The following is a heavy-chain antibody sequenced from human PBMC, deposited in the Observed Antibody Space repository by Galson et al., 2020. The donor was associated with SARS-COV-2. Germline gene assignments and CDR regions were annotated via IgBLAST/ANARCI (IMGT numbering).Heavy chain of an antibody. Sequence: ETSETLSLTCTVSGDSFSGGTYYWSWIRQHPEKGLEWIGYIYYTGSAFYNPSLESRVTMSVDPSKNQFSLKVRSVTAADTAVYYCARLVQQWLRPWCDPWGQGTRVTVSA. CDR3: ARLVQQWLRPWCDP. CDR2: IYYTGSA. CDR1: GDSFSGGTYY. J-gene: IGHJ5*02. D-gene: IGHD6-19*01. V-gene: IGHV4-31*03.